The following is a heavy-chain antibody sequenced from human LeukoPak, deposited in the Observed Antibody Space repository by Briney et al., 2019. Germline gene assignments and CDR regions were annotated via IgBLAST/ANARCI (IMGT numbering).Heavy chain of an antibody. J-gene: IGHJ4*02. V-gene: IGHV3-11*01. CDR1: GFTFSDYY. CDR3: ARGIAWRHFSEWLEDPTTGFDY. CDR2: ISSSGSTI. Sequence: GGSLRLSCAASGFTFSDYYMSWIRQAPGKGLEWVSYISSSGSTIYYADSVKGRFTISRDNAKNSLYLQMNSLRAEDTAVYYCARGIAWRHFSEWLEDPTTGFDYWGQGTLVTVSS. D-gene: IGHD3-3*01.